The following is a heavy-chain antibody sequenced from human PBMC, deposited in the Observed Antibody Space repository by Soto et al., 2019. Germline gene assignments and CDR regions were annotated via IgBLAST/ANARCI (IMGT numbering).Heavy chain of an antibody. Sequence: PGGSLRLSCAASGFIFSTYWMHWVRQAPGKGLFWVSRINSDGSSTAYADSVKGRFTISRDNARNTLYLQMNSLRAEDTAVYYCVRGAPFDYWGQGTLVTVSS. J-gene: IGHJ4*02. V-gene: IGHV3-74*01. CDR1: GFIFSTYW. CDR3: VRGAPFDY. CDR2: INSDGSST.